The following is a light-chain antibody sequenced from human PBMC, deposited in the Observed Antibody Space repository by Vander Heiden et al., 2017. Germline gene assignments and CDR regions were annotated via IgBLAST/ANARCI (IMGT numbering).Light chain of an antibody. CDR2: GAS. CDR1: QSVSSSY. Sequence: EIVLTQSPGTLSLSPGERATLSCRASQSVSSSYLAWYQQKPGQAPRLLIYGASSRATGIPDRFSGSGSGTDFTLPISRLEPEDFAVYYCQQYGSSPLCTFGPGTKVDIK. J-gene: IGKJ3*01. V-gene: IGKV3-20*01. CDR3: QQYGSSPLCT.